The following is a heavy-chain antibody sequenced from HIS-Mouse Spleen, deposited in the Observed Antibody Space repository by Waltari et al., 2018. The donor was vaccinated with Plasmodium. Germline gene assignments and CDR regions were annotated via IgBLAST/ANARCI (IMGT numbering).Heavy chain of an antibody. J-gene: IGHJ4*02. CDR1: GGSFSGYY. Sequence: QVQLQQWDAGLLKPSETLSLTCAVYGGSFSGYYWSWIRQPPGKGLEWLGEINHSGSTNYNPAPKSRVTISVDTSKNQFSLKLSSVTAADTAVYYCARGVGYCSGGSCDHYFDYWGQGTLVTVSS. CDR3: ARGVGYCSGGSCDHYFDY. D-gene: IGHD2-15*01. CDR2: INHSGST. V-gene: IGHV4-34*01.